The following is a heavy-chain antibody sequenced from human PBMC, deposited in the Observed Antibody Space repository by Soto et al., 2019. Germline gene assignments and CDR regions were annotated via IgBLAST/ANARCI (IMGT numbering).Heavy chain of an antibody. Sequence: GGSLRLSCAASGFNFSNYAMSWVRQAPGKGLEWVSVIYSGGSTYYADSVKGRFTISRDNSKNTLYLQMNSLRAEDTAVYYCAREDGYRGGDAFDIWGQGTMVTVSS. D-gene: IGHD5-12*01. V-gene: IGHV3-66*01. CDR1: GFNFSNYA. CDR3: AREDGYRGGDAFDI. CDR2: IYSGGST. J-gene: IGHJ3*02.